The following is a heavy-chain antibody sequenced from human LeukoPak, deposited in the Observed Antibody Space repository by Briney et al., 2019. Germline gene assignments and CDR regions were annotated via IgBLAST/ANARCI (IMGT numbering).Heavy chain of an antibody. CDR1: GFTFSSYA. CDR3: ARAQWLDAFDI. J-gene: IGHJ3*02. Sequence: GGSLRLSCAASGFTFSSYAMSWVRQAPGKGLEWVSTISGSGGSTYYADSVKGRFTISRDNSKNTMYLQMNSLRAEDTAVYYCARAQWLDAFDIWGQGTMVTVSS. V-gene: IGHV3-23*01. CDR2: ISGSGGST. D-gene: IGHD6-19*01.